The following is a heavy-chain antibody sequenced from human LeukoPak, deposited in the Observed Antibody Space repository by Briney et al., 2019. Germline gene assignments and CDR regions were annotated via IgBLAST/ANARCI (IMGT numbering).Heavy chain of an antibody. CDR1: GYTFTGYY. V-gene: IGHV1-2*02. Sequence: ASVKVSCKASGYTFTGYYMHWVRQAPGQGLEWMGWINPNSGGTNYAQKFQGRVTMTRDTSISTAYMELSRLRSDDTAVYYCARESVYSSSSGSNWFDPWGQGTLVTVSS. CDR3: ARESVYSSSSGSNWFDP. D-gene: IGHD6-6*01. CDR2: INPNSGGT. J-gene: IGHJ5*02.